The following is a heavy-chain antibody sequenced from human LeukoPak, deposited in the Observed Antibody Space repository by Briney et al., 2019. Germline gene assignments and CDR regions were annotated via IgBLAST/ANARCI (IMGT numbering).Heavy chain of an antibody. V-gene: IGHV1-18*01. D-gene: IGHD3-3*01. Sequence: ASVQVSCKASGYAFTSYGISWVRQAPGQGLEWMGWISVNNGNTHYAQKFQGRVTMTTDTSTSTAYMEVRSLSSDDTAVYYCQRITIFGVVIDFDYWGQGTLVTVSS. CDR2: ISVNNGNT. CDR3: QRITIFGVVIDFDY. CDR1: GYAFTSYG. J-gene: IGHJ4*02.